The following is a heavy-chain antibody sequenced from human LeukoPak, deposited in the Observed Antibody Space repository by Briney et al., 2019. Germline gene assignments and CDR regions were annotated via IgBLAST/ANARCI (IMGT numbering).Heavy chain of an antibody. Sequence: ASVKVSCKASGGTFSSYTISWVRQAPGQGLDWMGRIIPILGIANYAQKFQGRVTITADKSTSTAYMELSSLRSENTAVYYCATAGTGLQDWFDPWGQGTLVTVSS. CDR1: GGTFSSYT. J-gene: IGHJ5*02. V-gene: IGHV1-69*02. CDR3: ATAGTGLQDWFDP. D-gene: IGHD6-13*01. CDR2: IIPILGIA.